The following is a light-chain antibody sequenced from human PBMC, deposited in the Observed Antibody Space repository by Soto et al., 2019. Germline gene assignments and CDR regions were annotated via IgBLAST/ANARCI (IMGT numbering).Light chain of an antibody. CDR3: CSYLGSTSV. CDR1: SSDVGAYDY. V-gene: IGLV2-14*01. CDR2: EVS. Sequence: QSALTQPASVSGSPGQSITISCTGTSSDVGAYDYVSWYQQNPGKAPKLIISEVSDRPSGVSNRFSGSKSGDTASLTISGLQSEDEATYYCCSYLGSTSVFGGGTQLTVL. J-gene: IGLJ7*01.